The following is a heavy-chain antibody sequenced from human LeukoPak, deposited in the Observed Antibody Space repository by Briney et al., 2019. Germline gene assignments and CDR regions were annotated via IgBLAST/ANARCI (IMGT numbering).Heavy chain of an antibody. Sequence: ASVKVSCKASGYTFTSYYMHWVRQAPGQGLEWMGIINPSGGFTSYAQKLQGRVTVTGDMSTSTVYMELSNLRSEDTAVYYCARDQSGEWELLSGWWFDPWGQGTLVTVSS. CDR1: GYTFTSYY. CDR2: INPSGGFT. V-gene: IGHV1-46*01. CDR3: ARDQSGEWELLSGWWFDP. J-gene: IGHJ5*02. D-gene: IGHD1-26*01.